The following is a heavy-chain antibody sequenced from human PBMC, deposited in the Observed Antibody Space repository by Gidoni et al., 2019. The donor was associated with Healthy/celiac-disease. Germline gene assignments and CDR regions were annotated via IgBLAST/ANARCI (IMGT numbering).Heavy chain of an antibody. CDR3: ARQRDSSGWEYYYYGMDV. CDR1: GYSFTSYW. V-gene: IGHV5-51*01. D-gene: IGHD6-19*01. Sequence: EVQLVQSGAEVTKPGEALKISCKGSGYSFTSYWIGGVRQMPGKGLEWMGIIYPGDSDSRYSPSFQGQVTISADKSISTAYLQWSSLKASDTAMYYCARQRDSSGWEYYYYGMDVWGQGTTVTVSS. CDR2: IYPGDSDS. J-gene: IGHJ6*02.